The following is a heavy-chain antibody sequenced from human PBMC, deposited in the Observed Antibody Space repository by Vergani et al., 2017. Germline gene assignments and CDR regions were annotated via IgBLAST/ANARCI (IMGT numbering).Heavy chain of an antibody. CDR3: ARAPYGYYYFDY. CDR1: GGSISSGGYS. Sequence: QLQLQESGSGLVKPSQTLSLTCAVSGGSISSGGYSWSWIRQPPGKGLEWIGYIYHSGSNYYIPSLKSRVTISVDRSKNQFSLKLSSVTAADTAMYYFARAPYGYYYFDYWGQGTLVTVSS. J-gene: IGHJ4*02. V-gene: IGHV4-30-2*01. CDR2: IYHSGSN. D-gene: IGHD3-22*01.